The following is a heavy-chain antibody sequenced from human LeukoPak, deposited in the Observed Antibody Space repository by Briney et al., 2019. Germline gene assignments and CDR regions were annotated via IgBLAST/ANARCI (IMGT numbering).Heavy chain of an antibody. D-gene: IGHD6-19*01. CDR3: AKDPNSSGWYYFDY. J-gene: IGHJ4*02. CDR2: ISYDGSNK. CDR1: GFTFSSNG. V-gene: IGHV3-30*18. Sequence: GGSLRLSRAASGFTFSSNGWPWVRQAPGKGLEGGAVISYDGSNKYYADSVKGRFTISGDNSKNTLYLQMNSLRAEDTAVYYCAKDPNSSGWYYFDYWGQGTLVTVSS.